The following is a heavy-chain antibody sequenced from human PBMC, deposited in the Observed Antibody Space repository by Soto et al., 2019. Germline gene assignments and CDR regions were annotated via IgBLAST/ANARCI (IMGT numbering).Heavy chain of an antibody. V-gene: IGHV4-39*01. CDR2: IYYSGST. J-gene: IGHJ4*02. D-gene: IGHD2-2*01. CDR3: ARTTSSFDY. CDR1: GGSISSSSYY. Sequence: QLQLQESGPGLVKPSETLSLTCTVSGGSISSSSYYWGWIRQPPGKGLEWIGRIYYSGSTYYNPSLKSRVTISVDTSKTQFSLKLSSVTAADTAVYDCARTTSSFDYWGQGTLVTVSS.